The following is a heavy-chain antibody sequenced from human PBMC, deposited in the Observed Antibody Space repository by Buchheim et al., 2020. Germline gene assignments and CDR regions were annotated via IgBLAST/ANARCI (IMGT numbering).Heavy chain of an antibody. Sequence: EVQLLESGGGLVQPGGSLRLSCAASGFTFSSYAMSWVRQAPGRGLEWVSGISGSGGSTYYADSVKGRLTIPRANSKNTMFLQMNSLRAGDTAVYYCAKAMISSWYPGWGQGTL. J-gene: IGHJ4*02. CDR3: AKAMISSWYPG. D-gene: IGHD6-13*01. CDR2: ISGSGGST. V-gene: IGHV3-23*01. CDR1: GFTFSSYA.